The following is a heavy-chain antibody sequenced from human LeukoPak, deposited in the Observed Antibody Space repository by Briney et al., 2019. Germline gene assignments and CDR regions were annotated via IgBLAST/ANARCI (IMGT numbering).Heavy chain of an antibody. V-gene: IGHV3-30*04. CDR2: ISYDGSNK. J-gene: IGHJ6*02. D-gene: IGHD6-19*01. CDR1: GFTFSSYA. CDR3: ARDGGTVAGYYYYGMDV. Sequence: GRSLRLSCAASGFTFSSYAMHWVRQAPGKGLERVAVISYDGSNKYYADSVKGRFTISRDNSKNTLYLQMNSLRAEDTAVYYCARDGGTVAGYYYYGMDVWGQGTTVTVSS.